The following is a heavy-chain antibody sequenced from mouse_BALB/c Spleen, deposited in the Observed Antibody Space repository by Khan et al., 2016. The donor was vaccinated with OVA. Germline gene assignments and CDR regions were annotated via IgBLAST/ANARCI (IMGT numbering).Heavy chain of an antibody. V-gene: IGHV3-6*02. D-gene: IGHD3-3*01. CDR2: ITSGGSF. CDR1: GYSITSGYF. CDR3: ARAGRGFDY. Sequence: EVQLQESGPGLVKPSQSLSLTCSVTGYSITSGYFWYWIRQFPGNKLEWMGYITSGGSFNYSPSLKNRISITRDTSNNQFFLKLNSVTPEDLATYYCARAGRGFDYWGQGTLVTVSA. J-gene: IGHJ3*01.